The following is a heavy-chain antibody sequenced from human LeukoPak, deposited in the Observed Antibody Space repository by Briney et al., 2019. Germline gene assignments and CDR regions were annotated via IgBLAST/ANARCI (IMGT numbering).Heavy chain of an antibody. Sequence: ASVKVSCKASGYTITSYGISWVRQAPGQGLEWMGWISAYNGNTNYAQMLQGRVTMTTDTSTSTAYMELRSLRSDDTAVYYCARDVAMVVAATGSYWFDPWGQGTLVTVSS. CDR3: ARDVAMVVAATGSYWFDP. J-gene: IGHJ5*02. V-gene: IGHV1-18*01. D-gene: IGHD2-15*01. CDR1: GYTITSYG. CDR2: ISAYNGNT.